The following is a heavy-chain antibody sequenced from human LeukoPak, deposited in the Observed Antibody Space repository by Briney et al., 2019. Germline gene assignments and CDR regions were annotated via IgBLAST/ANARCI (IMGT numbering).Heavy chain of an antibody. Sequence: GGSLRLSCAAAGFTFDDYGMSWVRQAAGKGLEWVSGINWNGANTDYADSVKGRFTISRDNAKDSLYLQMNSLRAEDTALYYCARGFDGNFDYWGQGTLVTVSP. D-gene: IGHD3-9*01. CDR3: ARGFDGNFDY. CDR2: INWNGANT. CDR1: GFTFDDYG. V-gene: IGHV3-20*04. J-gene: IGHJ4*02.